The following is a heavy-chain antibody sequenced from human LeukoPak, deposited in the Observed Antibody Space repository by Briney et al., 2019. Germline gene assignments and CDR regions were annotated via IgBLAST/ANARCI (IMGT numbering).Heavy chain of an antibody. CDR1: GGSISSYY. J-gene: IGHJ5*02. CDR2: IYYSGST. CDR3: AREVLWFGELLWFDP. D-gene: IGHD3-10*01. Sequence: SETLSLTCTISGGSISSYYWSWIRQPPGKGLEWIGYIYYSGSTNYNPSLKSRVTISVDTSKNQFSLKLSSVTAADTAVYYCAREVLWFGELLWFDPWGQGTLVTVSS. V-gene: IGHV4-59*01.